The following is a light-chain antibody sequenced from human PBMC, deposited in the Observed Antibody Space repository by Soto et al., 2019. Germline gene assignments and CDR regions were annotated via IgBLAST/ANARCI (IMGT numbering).Light chain of an antibody. V-gene: IGKV3-11*01. Sequence: EIVLTQSPVTLSLSPGERATLSCRASQSVRSYLAWYQQKPGQAPRLLIYDAFKRATGIPARSSGSGSGTDFTLTISSLEPGDFAVYYCQQRSNWPSTFGGGTKVEIK. CDR1: QSVRSY. CDR2: DAF. CDR3: QQRSNWPST. J-gene: IGKJ4*01.